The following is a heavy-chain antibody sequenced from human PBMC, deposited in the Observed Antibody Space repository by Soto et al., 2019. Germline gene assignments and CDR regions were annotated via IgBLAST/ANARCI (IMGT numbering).Heavy chain of an antibody. Sequence: RTVFWVNFGDLGVSRIRQAPGEGLGGGGFIRSKAYGGRTDYAASVTGRFTISRDDSKSIAYLQMNSLKTEDTAVYYCSRLLLNRSGYSHYYYGVDVWGQGTTVTVSS. V-gene: IGHV3-49*03. D-gene: IGHD3-3*01. CDR3: SRLLLNRSGYSHYYYGVDV. J-gene: IGHJ6*02. CDR2: IRSKAYGGRT. CDR1: WVNFGDLG.